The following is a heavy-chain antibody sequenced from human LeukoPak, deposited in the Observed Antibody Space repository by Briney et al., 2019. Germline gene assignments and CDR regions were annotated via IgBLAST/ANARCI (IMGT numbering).Heavy chain of an antibody. V-gene: IGHV3-74*01. Sequence: GGSLRLSCAASRFSFSNYWMHWVRQAPGKGLVWVSRVKSDGSNPSYADSVKGRFTISRDNAENMLYLQMSTLGAEDTAVYYCARDFFSGSGSFDYGGQGTLVTVP. J-gene: IGHJ4*02. D-gene: IGHD3-10*01. CDR1: RFSFSNYW. CDR3: ARDFFSGSGSFDY. CDR2: VKSDGSNP.